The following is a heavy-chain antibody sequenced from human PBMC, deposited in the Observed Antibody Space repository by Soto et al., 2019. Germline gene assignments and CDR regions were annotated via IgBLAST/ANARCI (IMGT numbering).Heavy chain of an antibody. V-gene: IGHV3-73*02. Sequence: EVQLVESGGGLVQPGGSLKLSCAASGLTFSDSATHWVRQASGKGLEWVGRIRSKTNNYATTYAASGKGRFTISRDDSKNTAYLQMNSLKTEDTGVYYCTRPQNELRLYSYNGIDVWGQGTTVTVSS. CDR3: TRPQNELRLYSYNGIDV. J-gene: IGHJ6*02. CDR2: IRSKTNNYAT. CDR1: GLTFSDSA. D-gene: IGHD5-12*01.